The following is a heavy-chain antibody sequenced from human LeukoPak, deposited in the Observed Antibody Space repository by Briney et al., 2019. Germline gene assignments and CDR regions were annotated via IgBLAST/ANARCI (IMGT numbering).Heavy chain of an antibody. CDR2: ISGSSSTI. V-gene: IGHV3-48*01. J-gene: IGHJ4*02. CDR3: ARVSSVWQLVARGAIDY. Sequence: PGGSLRLSCAASGFTFSSSSMHWVRQAPGKGLEWVSYISGSSSTIYYADSVKGRFTISRDNAKNSLYLQMSSLRAEDTAVYYCARVSSVWQLVARGAIDYWGQGTLVTVSS. D-gene: IGHD6-6*01. CDR1: GFTFSSSS.